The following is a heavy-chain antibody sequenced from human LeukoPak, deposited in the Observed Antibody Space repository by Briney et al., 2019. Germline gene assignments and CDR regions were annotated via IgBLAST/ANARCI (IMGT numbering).Heavy chain of an antibody. Sequence: ASVKVSCKASGYTFTGYYMHWVRQAPGQGLEWMGWINPNSGGTNYAQKFQGRVTMTRDTSISTAYMELSRLRSDDTAVYYCASGPRLRYFDWFPKRPYYFDYWGQGTLVTVSS. CDR2: INPNSGGT. D-gene: IGHD3-9*01. J-gene: IGHJ4*02. V-gene: IGHV1-2*02. CDR1: GYTFTGYY. CDR3: ASGPRLRYFDWFPKRPYYFDY.